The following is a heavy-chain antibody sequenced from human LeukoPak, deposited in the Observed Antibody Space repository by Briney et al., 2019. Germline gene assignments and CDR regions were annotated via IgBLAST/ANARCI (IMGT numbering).Heavy chain of an antibody. CDR2: INPNSGGT. CDR1: GYTFTGYY. J-gene: IGHJ5*02. CDR3: ARDQRVLRFLEWLPHP. Sequence: ASXXVSCKASGYTFTGYYMHWVRQAPGQGLEWMGWINPNSGGTNYAQKFQGRVTMTRDTSISTAYMELSRLRSDDTAVYYCARDQRVLRFLEWLPHPWGQGTLVAVSS. D-gene: IGHD3-3*01. V-gene: IGHV1-2*02.